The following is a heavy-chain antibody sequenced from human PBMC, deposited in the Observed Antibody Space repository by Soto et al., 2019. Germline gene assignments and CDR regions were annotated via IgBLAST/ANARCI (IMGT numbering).Heavy chain of an antibody. D-gene: IGHD2-8*01. CDR1: GFSLSTSGVG. CDR3: AHLASDPDGQGMVEPFDY. V-gene: IGHV2-5*01. Sequence: ESGTTLVNATQTLTLTCTFSGFSLSTSGVGVGWIRQPPGKALEWLALIYWNDDKRYSPSLKSRLTITKDTSKNQVVLTMTNMDPVDTATYYCAHLASDPDGQGMVEPFDYWGQGTLVTVSS. CDR2: IYWNDDK. J-gene: IGHJ4*02.